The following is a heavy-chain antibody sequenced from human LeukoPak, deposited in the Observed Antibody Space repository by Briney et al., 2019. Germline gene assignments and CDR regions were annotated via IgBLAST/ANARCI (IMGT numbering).Heavy chain of an antibody. CDR1: GFSFDNYA. D-gene: IGHD6-19*01. CDR2: IGGSTGRT. CDR3: ARVGSSGWYGGDFQH. V-gene: IGHV3-23*01. Sequence: GGSLRLSCAASGFSFDNYAMSWVRQAPGKGLEWVSAIGGSTGRTYHADSVKGRFTISRDNSKNTLYLQMNSLRAEDTAVYYCARVGSSGWYGGDFQHWGQGTLVTVSS. J-gene: IGHJ1*01.